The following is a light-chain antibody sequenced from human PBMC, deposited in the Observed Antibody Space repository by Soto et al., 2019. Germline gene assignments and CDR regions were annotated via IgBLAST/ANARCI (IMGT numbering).Light chain of an antibody. CDR2: QDT. V-gene: IGLV3-25*01. CDR1: SLPKRY. CDR3: QSADSSGKYV. J-gene: IGLJ1*01. Sequence: SYELTQPPSVSVSPGQTARITCSGDSLPKRYAYWYRQRPGQAPVLLIYQDTERPSGIPERFSGSTSGTTVTLTISGVQAEDEADYYCQSADSSGKYVFGTGTQLTVL.